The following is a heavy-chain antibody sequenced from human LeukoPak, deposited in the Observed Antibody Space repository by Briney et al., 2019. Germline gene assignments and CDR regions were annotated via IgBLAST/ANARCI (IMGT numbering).Heavy chain of an antibody. D-gene: IGHD5-18*01. V-gene: IGHV4-39*07. Sequence: PSETLSLTCTVSGGSISSSSYYWGWIRQPPGKGLEWIGSIYYSGSTYYNPSLKSRVTISVDTSKNQFSLKLSSVTAADTAVYYCARDRGYSYGPNWFDPWGQGTLVTVSS. J-gene: IGHJ5*02. CDR1: GGSISSSSYY. CDR2: IYYSGST. CDR3: ARDRGYSYGPNWFDP.